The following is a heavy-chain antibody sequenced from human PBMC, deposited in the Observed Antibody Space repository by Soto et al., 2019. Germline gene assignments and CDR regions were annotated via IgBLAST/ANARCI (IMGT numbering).Heavy chain of an antibody. CDR2: ISGSNGDT. Sequence: QVQLVQSGAEVKESGASVKVSCKASGYTFTNYGVAWVRRAPGQGLEWMGWISGSNGDTKYAQNLQNRVSMTTDTATKTAYVELRSLRPDDTAIYFCGRGGLAVSGTYDYWGQGTLVTVSS. D-gene: IGHD3-3*01. J-gene: IGHJ4*02. V-gene: IGHV1-18*01. CDR3: GRGGLAVSGTYDY. CDR1: GYTFTNYG.